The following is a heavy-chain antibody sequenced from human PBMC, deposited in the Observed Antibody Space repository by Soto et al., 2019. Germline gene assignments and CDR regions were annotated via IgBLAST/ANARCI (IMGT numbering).Heavy chain of an antibody. CDR2: ISVYNDNT. CDR3: ERDPLGCGGYCYCGDYYCDGLDI. J-gene: IGHJ6*01. D-gene: IGHD2-21*02. CDR1: DYTFSTYG. V-gene: IGHV1-18*01. Sequence: ASVKVSCKASDYTFSTYGINWVRQAPGQGLEWMGWISVYNDNTNYAQKFQGRVTMTTDTSTSTAYMELRSLRSDDKAVYYCERDPLGCGGYCYCGDYYCDGLDIWRQGTTDTGSS.